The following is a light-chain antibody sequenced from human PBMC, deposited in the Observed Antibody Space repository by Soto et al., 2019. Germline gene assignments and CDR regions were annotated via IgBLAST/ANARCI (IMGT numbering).Light chain of an antibody. Sequence: DIQMTQSPSTLSGSVGDRVTITCRASQALSNYLAWYQQKPGKAPDLLIYSASTLQSGVPSRFSGSGSETEFTLTIRDLQPEDFATYYCQQLSRYPLTFGGGTKVDIK. CDR2: SAS. CDR1: QALSNY. J-gene: IGKJ4*01. CDR3: QQLSRYPLT. V-gene: IGKV1-9*01.